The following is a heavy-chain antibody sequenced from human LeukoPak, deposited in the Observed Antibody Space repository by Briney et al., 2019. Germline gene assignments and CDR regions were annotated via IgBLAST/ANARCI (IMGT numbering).Heavy chain of an antibody. J-gene: IGHJ4*02. D-gene: IGHD3-22*01. V-gene: IGHV3-48*04. CDR2: ISSSSSTI. CDR1: GFTFSSYS. CDR3: ARDPDSSGYLFDY. Sequence: PGGSLRLSCAASGFTFSSYSMNWVRQAPGKGLEWVSYISSSSSTIYYADSVKGRFTISRDNAKNSLYLQMNSLRAEDTAVYYCARDPDSSGYLFDYWGQGTLVTVSS.